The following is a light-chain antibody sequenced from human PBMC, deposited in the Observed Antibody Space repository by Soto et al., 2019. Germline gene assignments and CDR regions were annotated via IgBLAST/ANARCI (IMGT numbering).Light chain of an antibody. CDR1: SSDIGFYNF. Sequence: QSALTQPASVSGSPGQSITISCTGTSSDIGFYNFVSWYQHHPGKAPKLIIYEVSNRPSGVSDRFSGSKSGDTASLTISGLQAEDEAHYYCSSYRRSTTLFGGGTKVTVL. CDR2: EVS. J-gene: IGLJ2*01. V-gene: IGLV2-14*01. CDR3: SSYRRSTTL.